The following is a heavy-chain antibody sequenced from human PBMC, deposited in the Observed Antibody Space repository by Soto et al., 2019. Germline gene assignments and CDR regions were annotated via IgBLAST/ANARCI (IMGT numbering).Heavy chain of an antibody. CDR2: ISDSSSYI. D-gene: IGHD3-22*01. J-gene: IGHJ6*04. Sequence: PGGSLRLSCAASGFTFSTYSMNWVRQAPGKGLEWVSSISDSSSYIYYADSVKGRFTISRDNAKNSLYLQMNSLRAEDTAVYYCARYDSSGYYWPYYYYGMDVWGKGTTVTVPS. V-gene: IGHV3-21*01. CDR3: ARYDSSGYYWPYYYYGMDV. CDR1: GFTFSTYS.